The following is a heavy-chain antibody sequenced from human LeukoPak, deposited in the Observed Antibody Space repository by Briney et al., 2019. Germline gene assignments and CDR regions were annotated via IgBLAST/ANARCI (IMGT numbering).Heavy chain of an antibody. Sequence: ASVKASCKTSGYTFINSGISWVRQAPGQGLEWMGWINTYNGNTNYAQKVQGRVTMTTDTSTSTAYMELRSLRSDDTAVYYCARVYCSGGSCRPNDGFDIWGQGTMVIVSS. CDR1: GYTFINSG. CDR2: INTYNGNT. V-gene: IGHV1-18*01. D-gene: IGHD2-15*01. J-gene: IGHJ3*02. CDR3: ARVYCSGGSCRPNDGFDI.